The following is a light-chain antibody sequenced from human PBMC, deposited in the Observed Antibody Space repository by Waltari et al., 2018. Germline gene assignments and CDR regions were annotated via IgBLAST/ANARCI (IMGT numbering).Light chain of an antibody. CDR2: EVL. Sequence: QSALTQPASVPGSPGQSLTISCTGTSSDVGRYTLVSWYQHHPGKAPKLIIYEVLKRPSGVSTRFSASKSGNTASLTISGLQADDEADYYCCSYAGVITYVFGSGTRVTVL. CDR1: SSDVGRYTL. V-gene: IGLV2-23*02. CDR3: CSYAGVITYV. J-gene: IGLJ1*01.